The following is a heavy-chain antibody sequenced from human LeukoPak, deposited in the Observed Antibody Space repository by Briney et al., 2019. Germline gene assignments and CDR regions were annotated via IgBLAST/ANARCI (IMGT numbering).Heavy chain of an antibody. CDR1: GFTFSSYS. CDR2: ISSSSSYI. V-gene: IGHV3-21*01. CDR3: AGPPLVGATGFDY. J-gene: IGHJ4*02. D-gene: IGHD1-26*01. Sequence: GGSLRLSCAASGFTFSSYSMNWVRQAPGKGLEWVSSISSSSSYIYYADSVKGRFTISRDNAKNSLYLQMNSLRAEDTAVYYCAGPPLVGATGFDYWGQGTLVTVPS.